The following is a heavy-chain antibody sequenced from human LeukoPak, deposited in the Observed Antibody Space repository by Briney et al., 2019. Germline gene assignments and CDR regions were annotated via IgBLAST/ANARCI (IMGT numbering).Heavy chain of an antibody. CDR1: GFTFSSYW. CDR2: IKQDGSEK. CDR3: ATGLWTFGS. Sequence: GGSLRLSCAASGFTFSSYWMSWVRQAPGKGLEWVANIKQDGSEKNYVGFVKGRFTISRDNAKNSLFLQMNSLRAEDTAVYHCATGLWTFGSWGQGTLVTVSS. D-gene: IGHD2-21*01. J-gene: IGHJ4*02. V-gene: IGHV3-7*03.